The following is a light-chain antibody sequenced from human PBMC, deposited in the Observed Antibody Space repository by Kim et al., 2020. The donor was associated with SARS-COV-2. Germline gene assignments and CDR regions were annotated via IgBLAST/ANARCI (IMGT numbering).Light chain of an antibody. CDR2: QES. CDR1: KLWDKS. CDR3: QAWDSSTAV. J-gene: IGLJ3*02. Sequence: SVSPGQTASITCSGDKLWDKSACWYQQTPGQSPVLVIYQESKRPSDIPERFSGSNSGNTATLTISGTQAMDEADYYCQAWDSSTAVFGGGTQLTVL. V-gene: IGLV3-1*01.